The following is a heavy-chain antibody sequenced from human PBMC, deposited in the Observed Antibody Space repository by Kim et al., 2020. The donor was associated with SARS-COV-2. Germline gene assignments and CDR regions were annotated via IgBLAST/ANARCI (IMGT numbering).Heavy chain of an antibody. J-gene: IGHJ4*02. V-gene: IGHV3-7*01. Sequence: YYVDSVKGRFTISRDNAKNSLYLQRNSLRAEDTAVYYCARDDSSGYYYFDYWGQGTLVTVSS. CDR3: ARDDSSGYYYFDY. D-gene: IGHD3-22*01.